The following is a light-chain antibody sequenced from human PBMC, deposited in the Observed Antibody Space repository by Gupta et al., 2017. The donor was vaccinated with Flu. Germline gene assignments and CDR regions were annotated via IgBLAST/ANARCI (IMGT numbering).Light chain of an antibody. Sequence: GERATLSCRASQSIGSSYLAWYQQKPGQALRLHIYGASSRATGIPDRFSGSGSGTDFTLTISRLEPEDFAVYYCQQYRTLITFGQGTRLEIK. V-gene: IGKV3-20*01. CDR2: GAS. CDR3: QQYRTLIT. J-gene: IGKJ5*01. CDR1: QSIGSSY.